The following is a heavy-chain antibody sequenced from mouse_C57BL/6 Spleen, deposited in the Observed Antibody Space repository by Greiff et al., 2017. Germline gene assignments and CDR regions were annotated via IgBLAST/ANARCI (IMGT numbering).Heavy chain of an antibody. J-gene: IGHJ2*01. CDR3: ARFSDYDEGGY. CDR1: GYTFTSYW. CDR2: IHPNSGST. V-gene: IGHV1-64*01. Sequence: QVQLQQPGAELVKPGASVKLSCKASGYTFTSYWMHWVKQRPGQGLEWIGMIHPNSGSTNYNEKFKSKATLTVDKSSSTAYMQLSSLTSEDSAVYYCARFSDYDEGGYWGQGTTLTVSS. D-gene: IGHD2-4*01.